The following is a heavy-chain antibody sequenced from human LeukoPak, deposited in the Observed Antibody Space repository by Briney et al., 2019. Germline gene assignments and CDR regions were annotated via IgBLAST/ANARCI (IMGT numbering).Heavy chain of an antibody. D-gene: IGHD1-1*01. J-gene: IGHJ3*02. CDR2: MNPNSGNT. CDR1: GYTFTSYD. V-gene: IGHV1-8*01. CDR3: ARARTDLESGDLAYAFEI. Sequence: ASVKVSCKTSGYTFTSYDINWVRQATGQGLEWMGWMNPNSGNTGYAQKFQGRVTMTRNTSISTAYMELNSLRSEDTAVYYCARARTDLESGDLAYAFEIWGQGTMITVSS.